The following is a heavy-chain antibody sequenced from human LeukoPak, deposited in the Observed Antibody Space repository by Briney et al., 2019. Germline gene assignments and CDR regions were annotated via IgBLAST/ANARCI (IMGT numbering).Heavy chain of an antibody. V-gene: IGHV1-2*02. CDR1: GYTFTGYY. J-gene: IGHJ4*02. D-gene: IGHD3-3*01. CDR2: INPNSAGT. CDR3: ARTASITIFGVPFPGY. Sequence: ASVKVSCKASGYTFTGYYMHWVRQAPGQGLEWMGWINPNSAGTNYAQKFQGRVTMTRDTSISTAYTELSGLRSDDTAVYYCARTASITIFGVPFPGYWGQGTLVTVSS.